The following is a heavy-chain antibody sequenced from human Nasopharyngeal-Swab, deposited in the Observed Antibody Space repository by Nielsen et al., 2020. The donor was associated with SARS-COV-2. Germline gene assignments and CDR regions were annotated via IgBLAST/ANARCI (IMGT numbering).Heavy chain of an antibody. Sequence: SETLSLTCTVSGGSISSYYWSWIRQPPGKGLEWIGYIYYSWSTNYNPSLKSRVTISVDTSKNQFSLKLSSVTAADTAVYYCARGHPTISVAGTNYYYGMDVWGQGTTVTVSS. D-gene: IGHD6-19*01. V-gene: IGHV4-59*01. J-gene: IGHJ6*02. CDR3: ARGHPTISVAGTNYYYGMDV. CDR1: GGSISSYY. CDR2: IYYSWST.